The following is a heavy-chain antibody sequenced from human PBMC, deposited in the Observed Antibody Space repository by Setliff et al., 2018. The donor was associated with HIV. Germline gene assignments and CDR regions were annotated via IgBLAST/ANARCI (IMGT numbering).Heavy chain of an antibody. CDR2: MNPNSGNT. D-gene: IGHD1-26*01. CDR3: ATSVATFDSVDY. V-gene: IGHV1-8*01. CDR1: GYTFTRYD. Sequence: ASVKVSCKASGYTFTRYDINWVRQATGQGLEWMGWMNPNSGNTGYAQKFQGRVTMTRNTSISTAYMELSSLRSEDTAVYYCATSVATFDSVDYWGQGTLVTAS. J-gene: IGHJ4*02.